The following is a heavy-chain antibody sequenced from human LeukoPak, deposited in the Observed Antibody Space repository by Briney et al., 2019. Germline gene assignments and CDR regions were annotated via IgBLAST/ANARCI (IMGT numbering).Heavy chain of an antibody. D-gene: IGHD3-16*01. CDR2: ISTSSSYI. Sequence: GCLRLSCAASGFTFSTYSMNWVRQAPGKGLGWVSSISTSSSYIYYADSVKGRFTISRDNAKNSLYLQLNSLRAEDTAVYYCARWGTRDSFDIWGQGTMVTVSS. V-gene: IGHV3-21*01. CDR3: ARWGTRDSFDI. J-gene: IGHJ3*02. CDR1: GFTFSTYS.